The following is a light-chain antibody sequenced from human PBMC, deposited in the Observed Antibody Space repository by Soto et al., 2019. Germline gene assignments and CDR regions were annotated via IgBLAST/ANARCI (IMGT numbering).Light chain of an antibody. Sequence: IQMTQSPSPLSASVGDRFTITCRASQTISTYFNWYQQKPGKAPKLLIYGASSLQSGVPSRFSGSGSGTDFTLTISSLQPEDFGTYYCQKSFSTPRKFGQGTKVDIK. CDR3: QKSFSTPRK. V-gene: IGKV1-39*01. J-gene: IGKJ1*01. CDR2: GAS. CDR1: QTISTY.